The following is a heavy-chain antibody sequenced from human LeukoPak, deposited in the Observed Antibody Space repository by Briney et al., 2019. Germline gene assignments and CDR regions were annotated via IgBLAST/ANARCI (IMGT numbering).Heavy chain of an antibody. CDR1: GGTFSSYA. D-gene: IGHD4-23*01. V-gene: IGHV1-69*04. Sequence: SVKVSCKASGGTFSSYAISWVRQAPGQGLEWMVRIIPILGIANYAQKFQGRVTITADKSTSTAYMELSSLRSEDTAVYYCARDQDGGKLPFDYWGQGTLVTVSS. CDR2: IIPILGIA. CDR3: ARDQDGGKLPFDY. J-gene: IGHJ4*02.